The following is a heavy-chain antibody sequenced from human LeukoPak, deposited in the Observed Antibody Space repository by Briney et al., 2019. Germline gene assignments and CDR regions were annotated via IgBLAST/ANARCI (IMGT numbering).Heavy chain of an antibody. D-gene: IGHD3-16*01. Sequence: GGSLRLSCAASGFTFDDYAMHWVRQAPGKGLEWVSGISWNSGSIGYADSVKGRFTISRDNAKNSLYLQTNSLRAEDTALYYCAKDMGGPQPYYYYYGMDVWGQGTTVTVSS. V-gene: IGHV3-9*01. CDR3: AKDMGGPQPYYYYYGMDV. J-gene: IGHJ6*02. CDR1: GFTFDDYA. CDR2: ISWNSGSI.